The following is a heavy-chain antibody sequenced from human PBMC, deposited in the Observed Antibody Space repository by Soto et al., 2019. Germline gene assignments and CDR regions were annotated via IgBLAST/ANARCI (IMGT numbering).Heavy chain of an antibody. Sequence: QVQLVQSGAEVKKPGSSVKVSCKASGGTFSSYAISWVRQAPGQGLEWMGGIIPIFGTANYAQKFQGRVTITAEESTSTAYMELSSLRSEDTAVYYCARVLDYYGSGSYYYYYYGMDVWGQGTTVTVSS. CDR3: ARVLDYYGSGSYYYYYYGMDV. CDR2: IIPIFGTA. J-gene: IGHJ6*02. CDR1: GGTFSSYA. V-gene: IGHV1-69*01. D-gene: IGHD3-10*01.